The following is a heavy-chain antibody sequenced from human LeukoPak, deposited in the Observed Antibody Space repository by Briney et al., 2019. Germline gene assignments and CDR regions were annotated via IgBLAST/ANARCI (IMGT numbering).Heavy chain of an antibody. CDR1: GYSISTSYY. Sequence: PSETLSLTCTVSGYSISTSYYWGWIRQPPGKGLEWIGSIYHSGNTYYNPSLKSRVTISVDTSKNQFSLKLNSVTAADTAVYYCAVFVWNDRYYYYMDVWGKGTTVTISS. CDR2: IYHSGNT. CDR3: AVFVWNDRYYYYMDV. J-gene: IGHJ6*03. V-gene: IGHV4-38-2*02. D-gene: IGHD1-1*01.